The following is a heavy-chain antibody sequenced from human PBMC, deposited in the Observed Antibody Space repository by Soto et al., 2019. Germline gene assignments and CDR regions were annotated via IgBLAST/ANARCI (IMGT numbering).Heavy chain of an antibody. CDR1: CNSVNTGSYY. V-gene: IGHV4-61*01. CDR2: AYYSGST. CDR3: ATGRYVYGFEY. D-gene: IGHD3-10*01. J-gene: IGHJ4*02. Sequence: SGTLSLTFPLSCNSVNTGSYYWSWIRQPPGKGLEWIGYAYYSGSTNYNPSLKSRVTISLDTSKNHFSLKLTSVTAADTAVYYCATGRYVYGFEYWGQGTWVTVAP.